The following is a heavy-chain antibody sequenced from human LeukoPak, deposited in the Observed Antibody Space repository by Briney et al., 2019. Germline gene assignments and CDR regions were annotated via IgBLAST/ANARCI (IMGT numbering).Heavy chain of an antibody. V-gene: IGHV3-23*01. CDR1: GGSISSGDYY. CDR2: LSGSGGST. D-gene: IGHD1-1*01. CDR3: ARGKYNSGSTANFDY. J-gene: IGHJ4*02. Sequence: LSLTCTVSGGSISSGDYYWSWVRQAPGKGLEWVSSLSGSGGSTYYADSVKGRFTISRDNSQNTLDLQMNSLRAEDTAVYYCARGKYNSGSTANFDYWGQGTLVTVSS.